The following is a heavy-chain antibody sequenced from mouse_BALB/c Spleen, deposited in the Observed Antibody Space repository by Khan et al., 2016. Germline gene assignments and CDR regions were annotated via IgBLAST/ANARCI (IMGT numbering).Heavy chain of an antibody. CDR1: GFSLSTSGMG. CDR2: IYWDDDK. D-gene: IGHD1-1*01. CDR3: ARDYYGSTLDY. V-gene: IGHV8-12*01. J-gene: IGHJ4*01. Sequence: QVTLKESGPGILQPSQTLSLTCSFSGFSLSTSGMGVSWIRQPSGKGLEWLAHIYWDDDKRYNPSLKSRLTISKDTSSNQVFLKITSVDTADTATYYCARDYYGSTLDYWGQGTSVTVSS.